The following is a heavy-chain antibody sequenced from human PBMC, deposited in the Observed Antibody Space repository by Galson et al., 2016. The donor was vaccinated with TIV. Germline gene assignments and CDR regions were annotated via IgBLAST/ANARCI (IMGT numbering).Heavy chain of an antibody. CDR3: ATPFSSSSFSSYYALDV. D-gene: IGHD2-2*01. CDR1: GFTDSRLRFSDYW. V-gene: IGHV3-7*03. J-gene: IGHJ6*02. Sequence: SLRLSCAASGFTDSRLRFSDYWMTWVRQAPGKGLEWVANIKQDGSEKFCVDSVKGRFSISRDNAKNTLYLQLNSLRAEDTALYYCATPFSSSSFSSYYALDVWGQGTTVTVSS. CDR2: IKQDGSEK.